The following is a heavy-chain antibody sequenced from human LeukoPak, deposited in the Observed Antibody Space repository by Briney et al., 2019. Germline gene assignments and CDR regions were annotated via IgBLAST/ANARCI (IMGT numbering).Heavy chain of an antibody. CDR1: GFTFSDYY. J-gene: IGHJ4*02. CDR3: AKLFKAYSSTWIDY. D-gene: IGHD6-13*01. V-gene: IGHV3-11*03. CDR2: ISHSSGFT. Sequence: PGGSLRLSCAAAGFTFSDYYMSWIRHAPGRGREWVAYISHSSGFTNYTASVKGRFAISRDNAKNSLYLQMDSLRAEDTAIYYCAKLFKAYSSTWIDYWGQGNLVTVSS.